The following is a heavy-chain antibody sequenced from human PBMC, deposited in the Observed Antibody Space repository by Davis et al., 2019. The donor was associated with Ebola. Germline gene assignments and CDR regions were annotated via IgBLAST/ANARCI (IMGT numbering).Heavy chain of an antibody. V-gene: IGHV4-34*01. J-gene: IGHJ5*02. CDR3: ARAGGYDFYWFDP. CDR2: INHSGST. CDR1: GGSFSGYY. Sequence: PGGSLRLSCAVYGGSFSGYYWSWIRQPPGKGLEWIGEINHSGSTNYNPSLKSRVTISVDTSKNQFSLKLSSVTAADTAVYYCARAGGYDFYWFDPWGQGTLVTVSS. D-gene: IGHD5-12*01.